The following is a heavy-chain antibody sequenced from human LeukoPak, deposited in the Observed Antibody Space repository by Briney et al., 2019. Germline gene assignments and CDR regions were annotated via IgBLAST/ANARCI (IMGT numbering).Heavy chain of an antibody. V-gene: IGHV1-2*02. CDR1: RYTFYY. CDR3: ARSLAYYDSSGYYYAFDI. Sequence: ASVKVSCKTSRYTFYYMHWVRQAPGQGLEWMGWINPNSGGTNYAQKFQGRVTMTRDTSISTAYMELSRLRSDDTAVYYCARSLAYYDSSGYYYAFDIWGQGTMVTVSS. J-gene: IGHJ3*02. D-gene: IGHD3-22*01. CDR2: INPNSGGT.